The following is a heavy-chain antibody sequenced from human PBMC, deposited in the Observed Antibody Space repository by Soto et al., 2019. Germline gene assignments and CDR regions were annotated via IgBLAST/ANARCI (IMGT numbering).Heavy chain of an antibody. Sequence: ASVKVSCKTSGYSFTAYGISWVRQAPGQGLEWMGWISCYNGKTKYAQKVQGRVTMTTDTSTSTAYMEVRSLRSDDTAIYYCARDAPPPELRFLEWHNYDYNGMDVWGQGTTVTVSS. CDR3: ARDAPPPELRFLEWHNYDYNGMDV. CDR2: ISCYNGKT. CDR1: GYSFTAYG. V-gene: IGHV1-18*01. D-gene: IGHD3-3*01. J-gene: IGHJ6*02.